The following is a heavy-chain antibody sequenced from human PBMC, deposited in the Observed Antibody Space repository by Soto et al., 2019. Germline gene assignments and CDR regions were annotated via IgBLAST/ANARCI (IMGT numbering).Heavy chain of an antibody. CDR1: GFTFSSYS. CDR3: ARAVRFFEWLLVYMDV. CDR2: ISSSSSTI. D-gene: IGHD3-3*01. J-gene: IGHJ6*03. Sequence: PGGSLRLSCAASGFTFSSYSMNWVRQAPGKGLEWVSYISSSSSTIYYADSVKGRFTISRDNAKNSLYLQMNSLRAEDTAVYYCARAVRFFEWLLVYMDVWGKGTTLTVSS. V-gene: IGHV3-48*01.